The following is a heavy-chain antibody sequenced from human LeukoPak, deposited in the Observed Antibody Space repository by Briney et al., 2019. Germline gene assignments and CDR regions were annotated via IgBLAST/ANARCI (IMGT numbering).Heavy chain of an antibody. J-gene: IGHJ6*02. CDR3: ARVPLQRPRPIYYYYYGMDV. CDR1: GYTFTSYG. Sequence: ASVKVSCKASGYTFTSYGISWVRQAPGQGLEWMGWISAYNGNTNYAQKLQGRVTMTTDTSTSTAYMELRSLRSDDTAVYYCARVPLQRPRPIYYYYYGMDVWGQGTTVTVSS. D-gene: IGHD4-11*01. V-gene: IGHV1-18*01. CDR2: ISAYNGNT.